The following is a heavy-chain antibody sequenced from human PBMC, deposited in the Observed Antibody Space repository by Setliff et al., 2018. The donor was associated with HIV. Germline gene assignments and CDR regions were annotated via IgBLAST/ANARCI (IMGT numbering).Heavy chain of an antibody. CDR2: INPRGTTT. CDR3: AKGGGGYGDS. D-gene: IGHD3-22*01. V-gene: IGHV3-23*01. CDR1: GFMFSSCG. Sequence: PGGSLRLSCAASGFMFSSCGMNWVRQAPGRRLEWVSTINPRGTTTYYADSVKGRFTISRDNSKNTVYLQMNSLRVEDTAVYFCAKGGGGYGDSWGQGTLVTVSS. J-gene: IGHJ4*02.